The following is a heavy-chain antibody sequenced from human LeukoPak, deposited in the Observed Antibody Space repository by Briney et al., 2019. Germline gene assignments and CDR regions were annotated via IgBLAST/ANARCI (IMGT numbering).Heavy chain of an antibody. CDR2: ISSSSSYI. V-gene: IGHV3-21*01. J-gene: IGHJ4*02. CDR1: GFTFSSYS. Sequence: GGSLRLSCAASGFTFSSYSMNWVRQAPGKGLEWVSSISSSSSYIYYADSVKGRFTISRGNAKNSLYLQMNSLRAEDTAVYYCASGRCTNGVCYKGYYWGQGTLVTVSS. D-gene: IGHD2-8*01. CDR3: ASGRCTNGVCYKGYY.